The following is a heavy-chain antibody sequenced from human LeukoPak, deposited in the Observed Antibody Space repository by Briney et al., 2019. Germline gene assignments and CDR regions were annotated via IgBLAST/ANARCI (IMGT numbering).Heavy chain of an antibody. CDR3: ARVIIAAAGRYWYFDL. V-gene: IGHV1-18*01. Sequence: ASVKVSCKASGYTFTSYGISWVRQAPGQGLEWMGWISAYNGNTNYAQKLQGRVTMTTDTSTSTAHMELRSLRSDDTAVYYCARVIIAAAGRYWYFDLWGRGTLVTVSS. CDR2: ISAYNGNT. D-gene: IGHD6-13*01. CDR1: GYTFTSYG. J-gene: IGHJ2*01.